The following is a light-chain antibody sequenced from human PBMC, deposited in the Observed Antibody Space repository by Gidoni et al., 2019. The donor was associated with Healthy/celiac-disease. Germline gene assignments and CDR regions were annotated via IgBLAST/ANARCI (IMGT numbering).Light chain of an antibody. Sequence: IVLTQSPATLSLSPGERATLSCRASQSVSSYLAWYQQKPGQAPRLLIYDASHRATGIPARFSGSGSGTDFTLTISSLEPEDFAVYYCQQRSNWPPLFTFGPGTKVDIK. V-gene: IGKV3-11*01. CDR2: DAS. J-gene: IGKJ3*01. CDR3: QQRSNWPPLFT. CDR1: QSVSSY.